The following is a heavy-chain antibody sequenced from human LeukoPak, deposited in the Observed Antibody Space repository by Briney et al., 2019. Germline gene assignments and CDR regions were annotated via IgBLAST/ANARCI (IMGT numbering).Heavy chain of an antibody. CDR3: ARRFGAARDDYMDV. D-gene: IGHD3-16*01. CDR2: ISYDGSNK. V-gene: IGHV3-30*03. Sequence: GGSLRLSCAASGFTFSSYGMHWVSQAPGKGLEWVAVISYDGSNKYYADSVKGRFTISRDNAKNSLYLQMNSLRAEDTAVYYCARRFGAARDDYMDVWGKGTTVTVSS. CDR1: GFTFSSYG. J-gene: IGHJ6*03.